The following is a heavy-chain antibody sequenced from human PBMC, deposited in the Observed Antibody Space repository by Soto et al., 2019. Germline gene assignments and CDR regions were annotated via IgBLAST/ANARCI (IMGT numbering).Heavy chain of an antibody. CDR1: GFTVSSNY. V-gene: IGHV3-66*01. CDR2: IYSGGST. Sequence: ESGGGLVQPGGSLRLSCAASGFTVSSNYMSWVRQAPGKGLEWVSVIYSGGSTYYADSVKGRFTISRDNSKNTLYLQMNSLRAEDTAVYYCARERTSGSKYYFDYWGQGTLVTVSS. D-gene: IGHD3-10*01. J-gene: IGHJ4*02. CDR3: ARERTSGSKYYFDY.